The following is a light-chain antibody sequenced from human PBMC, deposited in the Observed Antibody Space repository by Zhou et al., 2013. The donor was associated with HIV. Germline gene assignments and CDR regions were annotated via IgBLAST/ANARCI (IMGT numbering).Light chain of an antibody. J-gene: IGKJ1*01. Sequence: DIQMTQSPSTLSASVGDRVTITCRASQSISSWLAWYQQKPGKAPKLLIYKASSLESGVPSRFSGSGSGTEFTLTISSLQPDDFATYYCQQYNSYSRTFGPRDQGGN. CDR2: KAS. CDR1: QSISSW. V-gene: IGKV1-5*03. CDR3: QQYNSYSRT.